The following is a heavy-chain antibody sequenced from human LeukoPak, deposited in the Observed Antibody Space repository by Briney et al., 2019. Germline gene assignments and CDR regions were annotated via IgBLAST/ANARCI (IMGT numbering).Heavy chain of an antibody. CDR2: ISSSSSYI. Sequence: GGSLRLSRAASGFTFSSYSMNWVRQAPGKGLEWVSSISSSSSYIYYADSVKGRFTISRDNAKNSLYLQMNSLRAEDTAVYYCARVVSYYYDSSGYSEFDYWGQGTLVTVSS. D-gene: IGHD3-22*01. J-gene: IGHJ4*02. CDR3: ARVVSYYYDSSGYSEFDY. CDR1: GFTFSSYS. V-gene: IGHV3-21*01.